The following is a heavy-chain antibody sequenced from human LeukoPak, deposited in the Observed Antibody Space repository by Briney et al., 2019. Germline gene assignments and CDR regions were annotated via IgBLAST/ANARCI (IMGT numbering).Heavy chain of an antibody. V-gene: IGHV4-31*03. J-gene: IGHJ4*02. D-gene: IGHD5-12*01. CDR2: IYYSGST. CDR3: ARRRDRGYDFDY. Sequence: SQTLSLTCTVSGGSISSGDYYWSWIRQHPGKGLEWIGYIYYSGSTYYNPSLKSRLTISVDTPKSQFSLRLSSVTAADTAVYYCARRRDRGYDFDYRGQGTLVTVSS. CDR1: GGSISSGDYY.